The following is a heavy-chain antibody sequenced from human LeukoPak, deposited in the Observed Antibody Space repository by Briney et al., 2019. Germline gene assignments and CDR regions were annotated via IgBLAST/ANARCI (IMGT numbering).Heavy chain of an antibody. J-gene: IGHJ4*02. CDR2: ISGDGGST. CDR3: AKESSYYDFWSGYFDY. V-gene: IGHV3-43*02. CDR1: GFTFDDYA. D-gene: IGHD3-3*01. Sequence: GGSLRPSCAASGFTFDDYAMHWVRQAPGKGLEWVSLISGDGGSTYYADSVKGRFTISRDNSKNSLYLQMNSLRTEDTALYYCAKESSYYDFWSGYFDYWGQGTLVTVSS.